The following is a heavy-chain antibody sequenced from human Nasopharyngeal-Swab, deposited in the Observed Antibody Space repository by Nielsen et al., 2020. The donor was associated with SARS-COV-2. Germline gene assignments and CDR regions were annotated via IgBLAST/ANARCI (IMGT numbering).Heavy chain of an antibody. CDR2: ISGHTGNS. Sequence: GESLKISCAASGFTFSSSDMSWVRQAPGKGLEWLSTISGHTGNSYYRKSVRGRFTISRDNPKNTLYLQLNSLRAEDTDVYYCAKYGDWNYRFWFSFWCQGTLVTVSS. CDR3: AKYGDWNYRFWFSF. J-gene: IGHJ4*02. D-gene: IGHD2-21*02. V-gene: IGHV3-23*01. CDR1: GFTFSSSD.